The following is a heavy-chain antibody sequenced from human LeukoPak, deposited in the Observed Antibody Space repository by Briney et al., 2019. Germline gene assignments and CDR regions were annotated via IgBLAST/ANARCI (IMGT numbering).Heavy chain of an antibody. Sequence: PSQTLSLTCTVSGGSFSSGGYYWSWIRQHPGKGLEWIGYIYNSGSTYYSPSLKSRVTISIDTSKNQFSLKLSSVTAADTAVYYCARVHDSSGYYGMNAFDIWGQGTMVTVSS. J-gene: IGHJ3*02. CDR3: ARVHDSSGYYGMNAFDI. V-gene: IGHV4-31*03. CDR1: GGSFSSGGYY. D-gene: IGHD3-22*01. CDR2: IYNSGST.